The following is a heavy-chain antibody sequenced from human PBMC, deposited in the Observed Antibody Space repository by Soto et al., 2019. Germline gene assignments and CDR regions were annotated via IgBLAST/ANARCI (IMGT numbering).Heavy chain of an antibody. CDR3: AKYYGNYYYGMDV. D-gene: IGHD3-10*01. V-gene: IGHV3-23*01. J-gene: IGHJ6*02. CDR1: GFTFSSYA. CDR2: ISGSGGST. Sequence: PGGSLRLSWATSGFTFSSYAMSWVRQAPGKGLEWVSAISGSGGSTYYADSVKGRFTISRDNSKNTLYLQMNSLRAEDTAVYYCAKYYGNYYYGMDVWGQGTTVTVSS.